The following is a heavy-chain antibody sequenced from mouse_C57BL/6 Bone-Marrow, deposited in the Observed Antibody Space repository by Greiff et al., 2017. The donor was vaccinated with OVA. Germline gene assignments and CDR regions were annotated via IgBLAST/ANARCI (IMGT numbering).Heavy chain of an antibody. J-gene: IGHJ2*01. CDR1: GYTFTSYW. CDR3: ARCTTVVAYYFDY. V-gene: IGHV1-59*01. CDR2: IDPSDSYT. Sequence: QVQLKQPGAELVRPGTSVKLSCKASGYTFTSYWLHWVKQRPGQGLEWIGVIDPSDSYTNYNQKFKGKATLTVDTSSSTAYMQLSSLTSEDSAVDYCARCTTVVAYYFDYWGQGTTLTVSS. D-gene: IGHD1-1*01.